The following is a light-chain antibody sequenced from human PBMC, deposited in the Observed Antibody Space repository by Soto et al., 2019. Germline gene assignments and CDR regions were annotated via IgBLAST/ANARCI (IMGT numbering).Light chain of an antibody. J-gene: IGKJ1*01. V-gene: IGKV1-5*03. CDR2: KAS. Sequence: DIQMTQSPSTLSASVGDRVTITCRASQSISTSLAWFQQKPGKAPNLLIYKASSLESGVPSRFSGSGSGTDFTLTISSLQPDDFATYYCQQYNSSSRTFGQGTKVDIK. CDR1: QSISTS. CDR3: QQYNSSSRT.